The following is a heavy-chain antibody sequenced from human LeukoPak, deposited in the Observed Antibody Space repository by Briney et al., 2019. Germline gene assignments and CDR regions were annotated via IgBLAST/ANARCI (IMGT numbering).Heavy chain of an antibody. D-gene: IGHD6-6*01. CDR3: AREGAARSLFDY. CDR1: GGTFSSYA. V-gene: IGHV1-69*05. J-gene: IGHJ4*02. Sequence: ASMKVSCKASGGTFSSYAISWVRQAPGQGLEWMGGIIPIFGTANYAQKFQGRVTITTDESTSTAYMELSSLRSEDTAVYYCAREGAARSLFDYWGQGTLVTVSS. CDR2: IIPIFGTA.